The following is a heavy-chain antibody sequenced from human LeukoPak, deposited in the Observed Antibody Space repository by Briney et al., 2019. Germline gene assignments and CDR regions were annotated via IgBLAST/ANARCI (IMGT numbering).Heavy chain of an antibody. CDR1: GYTFTGYY. CDR3: ARVPPVTYYDILTGYPSRNWFDP. J-gene: IGHJ5*02. V-gene: IGHV1-2*02. Sequence: GASVKVSCKASGYTFTGYYMHWVRQAPGQGLEWMGWINPNSGGTNYAQKFQGRVTMTRDTSISTAYMELSRLRSGDTAVYYCARVPPVTYYDILTGYPSRNWFDPWGQGTLVTVSS. D-gene: IGHD3-9*01. CDR2: INPNSGGT.